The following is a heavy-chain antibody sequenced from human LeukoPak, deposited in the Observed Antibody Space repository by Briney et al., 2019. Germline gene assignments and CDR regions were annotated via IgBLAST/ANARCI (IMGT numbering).Heavy chain of an antibody. CDR2: INSDGSST. D-gene: IGHD2-15*01. V-gene: IGHV3-74*01. J-gene: IGHJ3*02. CDR1: GFTFDDYG. Sequence: PGGSLRLSCAASGFTFDDYGMSWVRQAPGKGLEWVSRINSDGSSTSYADSVKGRFTISRDNAKNTLYLQMNSLRAEDTAVYYCATTRDSPSAFDIWGQGTMVTVSS. CDR3: ATTRDSPSAFDI.